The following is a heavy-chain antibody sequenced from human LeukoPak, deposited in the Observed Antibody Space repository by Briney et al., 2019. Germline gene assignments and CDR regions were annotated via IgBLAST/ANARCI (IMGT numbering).Heavy chain of an antibody. V-gene: IGHV4-59*08. Sequence: SETLSLTCTVAGGSISSYYWSWIRQPPGKGLEWIGYIYYSGSTNYNPSLKSRVTISVDTSKKQFSLKLTSVTAADTAVYYCASSPPWGAYGMDVWGQGNTAPVSS. CDR3: ASSPPWGAYGMDV. J-gene: IGHJ6*02. CDR2: IYYSGST. CDR1: GGSISSYY. D-gene: IGHD3-16*01.